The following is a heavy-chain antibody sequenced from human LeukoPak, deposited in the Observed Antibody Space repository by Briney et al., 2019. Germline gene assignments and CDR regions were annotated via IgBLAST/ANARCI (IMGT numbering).Heavy chain of an antibody. CDR1: GASISSYS. V-gene: IGHV4-4*07. CDR2: VYMSGAT. CDR3: ARDLSGNSDY. D-gene: IGHD4-23*01. J-gene: IGHJ4*02. Sequence: PSETLSLICTVSGASISSYSWSWIRQSAGKGLEWIGLVYMSGATNYNPSLKSRVTISVDTSKNQFSLKVTSVTAADTGVYYCARDLSGNSDYWGQGTLVIVSS.